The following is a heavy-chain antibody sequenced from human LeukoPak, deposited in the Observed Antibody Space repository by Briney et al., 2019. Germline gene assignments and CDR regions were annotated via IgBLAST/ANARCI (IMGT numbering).Heavy chain of an antibody. Sequence: SVKVSCKASGGTFSSYAISWVRQAPGQGLGWMGGIIPIFGTANYAQKFQGRVTITTDESTSTAYMELSSLRSEDTAVYYCARDNYAGANWFDPWGQGTLVTVSS. J-gene: IGHJ5*02. CDR2: IIPIFGTA. CDR1: GGTFSSYA. CDR3: ARDNYAGANWFDP. V-gene: IGHV1-69*05. D-gene: IGHD1-7*01.